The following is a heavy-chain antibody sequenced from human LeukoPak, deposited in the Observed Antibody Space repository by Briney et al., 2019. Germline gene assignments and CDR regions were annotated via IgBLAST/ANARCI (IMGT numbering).Heavy chain of an antibody. V-gene: IGHV3-30*02. CDR3: AKVPGYCSSTSCYHNWFDP. D-gene: IGHD2-2*03. J-gene: IGHJ5*02. CDR2: IRYDGSNK. CDR1: GFTFSSYD. Sequence: GGSLRLSCAASGFTFSSYDMHWVRQAPGKGLEWVAFIRYDGSNKYYADSVKGRFTISRDNSKNTLYLQMNSLRAEDTAVYYCAKVPGYCSSTSCYHNWFDPWGQGTLVTVSS.